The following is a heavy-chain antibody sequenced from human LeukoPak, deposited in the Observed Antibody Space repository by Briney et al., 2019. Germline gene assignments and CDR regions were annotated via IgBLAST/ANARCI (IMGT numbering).Heavy chain of an antibody. D-gene: IGHD2-2*01. CDR3: ARGGYCSSTSCIDY. J-gene: IGHJ4*02. CDR2: MNPNSGNT. V-gene: IGHV1-8*01. Sequence: ASVKVSCKASGYTFTSYDINWVRQATGQGLEWMGWMNPNSGNTGYAQKFQGRVTMTRNTSISTAYMELSSLRSENTAVYYCARGGYCSSTSCIDYWGQGTLVTVSS. CDR1: GYTFTSYD.